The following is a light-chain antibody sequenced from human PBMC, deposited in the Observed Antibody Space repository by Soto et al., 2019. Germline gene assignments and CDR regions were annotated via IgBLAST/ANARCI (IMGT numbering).Light chain of an antibody. CDR1: QGIRNA. CDR3: LQHNNYPPT. V-gene: IGKV1-17*01. Sequence: DIHMSQSPSSLPAAIGDRVTITFRTSQGIRNALGWYQQKPGKAPKRLIYAASSLQSGVPSRFSGSGSGTEFTLTISSLQPEDFATYFCLQHNNYPPTFGQGTKVDIK. J-gene: IGKJ1*01. CDR2: AAS.